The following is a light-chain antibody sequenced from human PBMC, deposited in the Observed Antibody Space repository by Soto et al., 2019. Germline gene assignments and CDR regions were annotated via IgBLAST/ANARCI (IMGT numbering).Light chain of an antibody. Sequence: EIVITLSPATVSVSPGERATLYCRASESVSSKLVWYQKKPGQAPRLLIHDASTRATGIPARFSGGGSGTEFTLTISSLQSEDFTVYYCQLYTNLLLTFGQGTKVAIK. J-gene: IGKJ1*01. CDR1: ESVSSK. CDR3: QLYTNLLLT. CDR2: DAS. V-gene: IGKV3-15*01.